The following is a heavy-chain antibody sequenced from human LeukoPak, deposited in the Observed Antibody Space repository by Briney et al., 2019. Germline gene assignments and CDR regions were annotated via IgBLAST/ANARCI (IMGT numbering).Heavy chain of an antibody. CDR3: AKSSLRGHSLWYFDL. V-gene: IGHV3-30*18. CDR2: ISYDGSNK. CDR1: GFTFSSYG. J-gene: IGHJ2*01. Sequence: GGSLRLSCAASGFTFSSYGMHWVRQAPGKGLEWVAVISYDGSNKYDADSVKGRFTISRDNSKNTLYLQMNKLRVEDTAVYYCAKSSLRGHSLWYFDLWGRGTPVTVSS. D-gene: IGHD3-10*01.